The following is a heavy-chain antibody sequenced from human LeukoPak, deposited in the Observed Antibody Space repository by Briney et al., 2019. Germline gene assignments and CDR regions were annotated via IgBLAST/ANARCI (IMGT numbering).Heavy chain of an antibody. Sequence: GGSLRLSCAASGFTFSSYATSWVRQAPGKGLEWVSAISGSGGSTYYADSVKGRFTISRDNSKNTLYLQMNSLRAEDTAVYYCAKIPAEPNSSSWYLYPFDYWGQGTLVTVSS. D-gene: IGHD6-13*01. CDR3: AKIPAEPNSSSWYLYPFDY. CDR1: GFTFSSYA. J-gene: IGHJ4*02. CDR2: ISGSGGST. V-gene: IGHV3-23*01.